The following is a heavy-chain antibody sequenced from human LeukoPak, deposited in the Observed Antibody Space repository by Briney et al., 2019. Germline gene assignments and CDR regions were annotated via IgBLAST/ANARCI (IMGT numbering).Heavy chain of an antibody. J-gene: IGHJ4*02. V-gene: IGHV4-34*01. CDR3: ARTWGSSGYYSDY. D-gene: IGHD3-22*01. Sequence: SETLSLTCAVYGGSFSGYYWSWIRQPSGKGLEWIGEINHSGSTNYNPSLKSRVTISVDTSKNQFSLKLSSVTAADTAVYYCARTWGSSGYYSDYWSQGTLVTVSS. CDR1: GGSFSGYY. CDR2: INHSGST.